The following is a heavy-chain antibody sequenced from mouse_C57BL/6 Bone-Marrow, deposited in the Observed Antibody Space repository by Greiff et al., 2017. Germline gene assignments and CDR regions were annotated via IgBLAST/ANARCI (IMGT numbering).Heavy chain of an antibody. J-gene: IGHJ3*01. V-gene: IGHV5-4*01. Sequence: LVESGGGLVKPGGSLKLSCAASGFTFSSYAMSWVRQTPEKRLEWVATISDGGSYTYYPDNVKGRFTISRDNAKNNLYLQMSHLKSEDTAMYYCARDGYFFAYWGQGTLVTVSA. CDR1: GFTFSSYA. CDR3: ARDGYFFAY. D-gene: IGHD2-3*01. CDR2: ISDGGSYT.